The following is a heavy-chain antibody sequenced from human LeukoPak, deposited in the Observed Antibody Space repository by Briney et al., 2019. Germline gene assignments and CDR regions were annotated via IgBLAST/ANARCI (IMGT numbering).Heavy chain of an antibody. CDR3: ARDNDKVVDH. Sequence: ASVKFSCKTSGYTFSNYGISWVLQAHGQGLEWMGWITAYNGNRLYAQRFQGRITLTTDTSTSTSYMELRSLEYDDTAIYYCARDNDKVVDHWGQGTPVTASS. CDR2: ITAYNGNR. J-gene: IGHJ4*01. D-gene: IGHD1-1*01. CDR1: GYTFSNYG. V-gene: IGHV1-18*01.